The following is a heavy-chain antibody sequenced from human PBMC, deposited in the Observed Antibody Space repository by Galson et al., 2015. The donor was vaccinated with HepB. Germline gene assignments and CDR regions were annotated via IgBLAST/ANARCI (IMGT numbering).Heavy chain of an antibody. V-gene: IGHV3-9*01. CDR1: GFTFDDYA. CDR3: ARVLDAFDI. J-gene: IGHJ3*02. CDR2: ISWNSGSI. Sequence: SLRLSCAASGFTFDDYAMHWVRQAPGKGLEWVSGISWNSGSIGYADSVKGRFTISRDNAKNSLYLQMNSLRAEDTALYYCARVLDAFDIWGQGTMVTVSS.